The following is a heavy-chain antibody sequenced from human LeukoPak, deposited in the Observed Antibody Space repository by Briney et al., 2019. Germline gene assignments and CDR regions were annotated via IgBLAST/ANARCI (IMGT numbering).Heavy chain of an antibody. D-gene: IGHD5-12*01. CDR3: ARVPYEGHFDY. CDR2: IYSGGST. CDR1: GFTVSSNY. Sequence: GGSLRLSCAASGFTVSSNYMSWVRQAPGKGLEWVSVIYSGGSTYYADSVKGRFTISRDSSKNTLYLQMNSLRAEDTAVYYCARVPYEGHFDYWGQGTLVTVSS. V-gene: IGHV3-66*01. J-gene: IGHJ4*02.